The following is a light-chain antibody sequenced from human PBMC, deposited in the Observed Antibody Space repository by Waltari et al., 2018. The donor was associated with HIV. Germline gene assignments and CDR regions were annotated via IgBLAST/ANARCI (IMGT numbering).Light chain of an antibody. CDR3: AVWDVSLNGRV. CDR1: SSNIGSNH. CDR2: RNY. Sequence: QSVLSQPPSASGTPGQRVTSSCSGSSSNIGSNHVYWYQQFPGTAPKLLIYRNYQRPSGVPDRFSGSKSGTSASLAISGLRSEDEADYYCAVWDVSLNGRVFGGGTKLTVL. V-gene: IGLV1-47*01. J-gene: IGLJ3*02.